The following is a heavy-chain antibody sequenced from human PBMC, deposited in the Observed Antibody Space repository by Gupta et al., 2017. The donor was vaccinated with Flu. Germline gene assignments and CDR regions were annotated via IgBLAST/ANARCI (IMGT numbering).Heavy chain of an antibody. CDR1: GDSVSSNSAA. Sequence: QVQLQQSGPGLVKPSQTLSLTCAISGDSVSSNSAAWNWIRQSPSRGLEWLGRTYYRSKWYNDYAVSVKSRITINPDTSKNQFSLQLNSVTPEDTAVYYCARGIVDSSSWYGSPLTLKLDYWGQGTLVTVSS. CDR2: TYYRSKWYN. V-gene: IGHV6-1*01. CDR3: ARGIVDSSSWYGSPLTLKLDY. D-gene: IGHD6-13*01. J-gene: IGHJ4*02.